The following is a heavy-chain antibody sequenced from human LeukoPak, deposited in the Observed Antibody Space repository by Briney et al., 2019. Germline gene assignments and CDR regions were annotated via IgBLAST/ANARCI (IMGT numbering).Heavy chain of an antibody. CDR1: GFTFSSYS. J-gene: IGHJ4*02. Sequence: GGSLRLSCAASGFTFSSYSMNWVRQAPGKGLEWVSSISSSRSYIYYADSVKGRFTISRDNAKNSLYLQMNSLRAEDTAVYYCARDWRVAAAGFYDYWGQGTLVTVSS. V-gene: IGHV3-21*01. D-gene: IGHD6-13*01. CDR3: ARDWRVAAAGFYDY. CDR2: ISSSRSYI.